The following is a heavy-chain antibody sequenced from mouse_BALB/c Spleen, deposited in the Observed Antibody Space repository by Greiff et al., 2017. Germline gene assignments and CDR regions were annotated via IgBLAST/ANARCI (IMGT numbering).Heavy chain of an antibody. J-gene: IGHJ2*01. Sequence: EVQRVESGGGLVKPGGSLKLSCAASGFTFSSYAMSWVRQTPEKRLEWVASISSGGSTYYPDSVKGRFTISRDNARNILYLQMSSLRSEDTAMYYCARGGSSFDYWGQGTTLTVSS. V-gene: IGHV5-6-5*01. CDR3: ARGGSSFDY. CDR1: GFTFSSYA. D-gene: IGHD1-2*01. CDR2: ISSGGST.